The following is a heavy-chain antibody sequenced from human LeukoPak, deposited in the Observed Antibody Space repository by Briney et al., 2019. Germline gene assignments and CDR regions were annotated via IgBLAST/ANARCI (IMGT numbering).Heavy chain of an antibody. V-gene: IGHV3-30*18. CDR2: ISYDGSNK. CDR3: AKDPSYYYGSGDPFDY. Sequence: GRSLRLSCVASGFTFSSYGMHWVRPAPGKGLEGVAVISYDGSNKYYADSVKGRFTISRDNSKNTLYLQMNSLRAEDTAVYYCAKDPSYYYGSGDPFDYWGQGTLVTVSS. CDR1: GFTFSSYG. J-gene: IGHJ4*02. D-gene: IGHD3-10*01.